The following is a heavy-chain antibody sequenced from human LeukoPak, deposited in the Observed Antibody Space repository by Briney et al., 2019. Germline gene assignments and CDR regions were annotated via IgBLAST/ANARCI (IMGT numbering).Heavy chain of an antibody. D-gene: IGHD3/OR15-3a*01. Sequence: ASVKVSCKASGYTFTSYDINWVRQTTGQGLEWMGWMNPGSGNTGYAQKFQGRVTMTRNTSINTVYMEASGLRSEDTAVYYCTRGGIIILGVATVVDYWGQGTLVTVSS. CDR3: TRGGIIILGVATVVDY. CDR1: GYTFTSYD. CDR2: MNPGSGNT. J-gene: IGHJ4*02. V-gene: IGHV1-8*01.